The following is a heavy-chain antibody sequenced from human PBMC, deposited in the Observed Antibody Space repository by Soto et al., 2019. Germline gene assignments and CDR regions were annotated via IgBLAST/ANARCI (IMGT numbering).Heavy chain of an antibody. V-gene: IGHV1-18*01. CDR2: ISGFNGNS. J-gene: IGHJ1*01. CDR3: ARGGSSWSAEYYQH. CDR1: GYIFTNYG. D-gene: IGHD6-13*01. Sequence: QVRLVQSGAEVKKPGASVKVSCKASGYIFTNYGISWVRQAPGQGPAWMGWISGFNGNSKYAQTVQGRVTMTTDTSTSTAYMELRSLRSDDAAVYYCARGGSSWSAEYYQHWGQGTLVVVSS.